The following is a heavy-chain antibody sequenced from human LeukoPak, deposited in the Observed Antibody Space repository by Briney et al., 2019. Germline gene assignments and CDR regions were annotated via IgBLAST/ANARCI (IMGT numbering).Heavy chain of an antibody. Sequence: GESLKISCKGSGYRFTNYWIGWVRQMPGKGLEWMGIIYPGDSETRYSPSFQGQVTISADKSISTAYLQWSSLKASDTAMYYCARGGDFWSGFNNYYFDYWGQGILVTVSS. J-gene: IGHJ4*02. D-gene: IGHD3-3*01. CDR2: IYPGDSET. V-gene: IGHV5-51*01. CDR3: ARGGDFWSGFNNYYFDY. CDR1: GYRFTNYW.